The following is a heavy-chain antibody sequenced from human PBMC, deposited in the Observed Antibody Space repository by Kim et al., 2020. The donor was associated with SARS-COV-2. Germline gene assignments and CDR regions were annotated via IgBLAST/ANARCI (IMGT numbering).Heavy chain of an antibody. V-gene: IGHV1-24*01. D-gene: IGHD2-15*01. Sequence: YAQKFQGRVTMTEDTSTDTDYMELSSLRSEDTAVYYCATDLEVVAAAPYSWGQGTLVTVSS. CDR3: ATDLEVVAAAPYS. J-gene: IGHJ4*02.